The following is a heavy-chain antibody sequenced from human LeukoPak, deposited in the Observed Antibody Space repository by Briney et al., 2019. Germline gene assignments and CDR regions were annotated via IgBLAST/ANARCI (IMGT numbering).Heavy chain of an antibody. CDR1: GGSVSGYY. Sequence: SETLSLTCTVSGGSVSGYYWSWIRRPPGRGLEWIGYIFYSGTTLYSPSLKSRVTMSVDTSENQFSLKLSSVTAADTAVHYCARHDVVPVIRRGFDFWGQGILVTVSS. CDR2: IFYSGTT. J-gene: IGHJ4*02. D-gene: IGHD2-21*02. V-gene: IGHV4-59*08. CDR3: ARHDVVPVIRRGFDF.